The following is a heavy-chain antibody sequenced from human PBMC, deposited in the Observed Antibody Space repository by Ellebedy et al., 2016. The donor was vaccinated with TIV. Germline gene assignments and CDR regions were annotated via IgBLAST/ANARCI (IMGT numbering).Heavy chain of an antibody. D-gene: IGHD2-2*01. CDR2: ISYDGGYK. Sequence: PGGSLRLSCAASGFTFSNYGMYWVRQAPGKGLEWVAAISYDGGYKNSADSVKGRFTISRDNSKNTLFLQMNSLRTEDTAVYFCAKVPVGFCSTPNCFYFDYWGQGTLLTVSS. CDR3: AKVPVGFCSTPNCFYFDY. V-gene: IGHV3-30*18. CDR1: GFTFSNYG. J-gene: IGHJ4*02.